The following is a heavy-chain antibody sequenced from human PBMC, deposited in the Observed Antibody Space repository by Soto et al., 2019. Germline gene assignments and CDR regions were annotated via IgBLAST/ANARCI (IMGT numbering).Heavy chain of an antibody. CDR2: INAGNGNT. CDR1: GYTFTSYA. D-gene: IGHD3-3*01. CDR3: ARDYDFWSGYYWAAGTDY. J-gene: IGHJ4*02. Sequence: ASVKVSCKASGYTFTSYAMHWVRQAPGQRLEWMGWINAGNGNTKYSQKFQGRVTITRDTSASTAYMELSSLRSEDTAVYYCARDYDFWSGYYWAAGTDYWGQGTLVTVSS. V-gene: IGHV1-3*01.